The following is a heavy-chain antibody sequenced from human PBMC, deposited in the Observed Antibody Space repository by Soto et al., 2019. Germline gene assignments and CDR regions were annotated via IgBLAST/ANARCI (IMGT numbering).Heavy chain of an antibody. CDR2: VYYNGFT. CDR3: ARMGDFWSGPGELDP. Sequence: QLQLRESGPGLVKPSETLSLTCTVSGGSISSSTYYWAWNRLSAGEGLEWIGSVYYNGFTYYNPSLKSRFTISVDTSKNQLSLKLTSVAAADTAVYYCARMGDFWSGPGELDPWGQGTLVTVSS. D-gene: IGHD3-3*01. V-gene: IGHV4-39*01. CDR1: GGSISSSTYY. J-gene: IGHJ5*02.